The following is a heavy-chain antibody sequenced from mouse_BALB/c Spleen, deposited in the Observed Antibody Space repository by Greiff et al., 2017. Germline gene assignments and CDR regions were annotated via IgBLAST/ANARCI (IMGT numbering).Heavy chain of an antibody. CDR3: ARWDEEAMDY. V-gene: IGHV1-4*01. CDR1: GYTFTSYT. Sequence: VKLMESGAELARPGASVKMSCKASGYTFTSYTMHWVKQRPGQGLEWIGYINPSSGYTNYNQKFKDKATLTADKSSSTAYMQLSSLTSEDSAVYYCARWDEEAMDYWGQGTSVTVSS. D-gene: IGHD4-1*01. CDR2: INPSSGYT. J-gene: IGHJ4*01.